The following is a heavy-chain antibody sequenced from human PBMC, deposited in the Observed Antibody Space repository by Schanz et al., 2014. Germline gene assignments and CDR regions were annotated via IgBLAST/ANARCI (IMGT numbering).Heavy chain of an antibody. J-gene: IGHJ5*02. Sequence: QVQLQESGPGLVKPSETLSLTCTVSGGSIRGYYCSWIRQPPGKGLEWIGYVHSSGSTNYNSSLKRRVTISVAPSKNQFSLKLSSVTAADTAVYYCARHLPGGYNNHGWFDPWGQGTLVTVSS. V-gene: IGHV4-59*08. CDR1: GGSIRGYY. D-gene: IGHD4-4*01. CDR2: VHSSGST. CDR3: ARHLPGGYNNHGWFDP.